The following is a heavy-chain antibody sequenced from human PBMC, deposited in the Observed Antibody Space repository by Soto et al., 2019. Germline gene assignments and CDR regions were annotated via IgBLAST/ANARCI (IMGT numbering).Heavy chain of an antibody. V-gene: IGHV3-30*18. CDR3: AKAMDRDNLRYFDWCPYYYYGMDV. CDR1: GFTFSSYG. J-gene: IGHJ6*02. D-gene: IGHD3-9*01. CDR2: ISYDGSNK. Sequence: QVQLVESGGGVVQPGRSLRLSCAASGFTFSSYGMHWVRQAPGKGLEWVAVISYDGSNKYYADSVKGRFPISRDNSKNTLYMQMNRLRAEDTAVYYCAKAMDRDNLRYFDWCPYYYYGMDVWGQGTTVTVSS.